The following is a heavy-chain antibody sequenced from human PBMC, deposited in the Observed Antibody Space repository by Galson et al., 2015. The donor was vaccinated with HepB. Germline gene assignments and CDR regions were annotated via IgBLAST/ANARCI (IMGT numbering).Heavy chain of an antibody. V-gene: IGHV1-2*06. Sequence: SVKVSCKASGYTFTGCYLHWVRQAPGLGFEWMGRINPNSGDTYYAQKFQGRVTMTRDTSIRTAYMELSRLRSDDTAVYYCARDWFLYDSSGYYFFDYWGQGTLVTVSS. D-gene: IGHD3-22*01. CDR2: INPNSGDT. J-gene: IGHJ4*02. CDR3: ARDWFLYDSSGYYFFDY. CDR1: GYTFTGCY.